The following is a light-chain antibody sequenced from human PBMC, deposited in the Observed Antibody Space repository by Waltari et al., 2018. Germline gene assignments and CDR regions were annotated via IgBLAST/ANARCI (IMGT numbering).Light chain of an antibody. CDR1: QSVSSY. Sequence: IVLTQSPATLSLSPGESATLSCTASQSVSSYFTWYQQKPGQAPRLLSYDASNRATGIPARFSGSGSGTDFTLTISSLEPEDFAVYYCQQRSNWAFGGGTKVEIK. V-gene: IGKV3-11*01. CDR3: QQRSNWA. J-gene: IGKJ4*01. CDR2: DAS.